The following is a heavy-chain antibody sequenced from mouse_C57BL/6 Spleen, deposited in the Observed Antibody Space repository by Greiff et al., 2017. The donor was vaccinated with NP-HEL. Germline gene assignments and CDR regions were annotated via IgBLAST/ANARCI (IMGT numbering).Heavy chain of an antibody. D-gene: IGHD1-1*01. CDR2: IDPSDSYT. J-gene: IGHJ4*01. CDR1: GYTFTSYW. V-gene: IGHV1-50*01. CDR3: ASHYYGSPYAMDY. Sequence: QVQLQQPGAELVKPGASVKLSCKASGYTFTSYWMQWVKQRPGQGLEWIGEIDPSDSYTNYNQKFKGKATLTVDTSSSTAYMQLSSLTSEDSAVYYCASHYYGSPYAMDYWGQGTSVTVSS.